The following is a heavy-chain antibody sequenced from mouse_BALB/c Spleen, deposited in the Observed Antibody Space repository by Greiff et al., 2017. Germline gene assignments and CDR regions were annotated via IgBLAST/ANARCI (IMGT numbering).Heavy chain of an antibody. CDR3: TLGLRPRAMDY. CDR1: GFTFSSYW. CDR2: IRLKSDNYAT. Sequence: EVQLQESGGGLVQPGGSMKLSCVASGFTFSSYWMSWVRQSPEKGLEWVAEIRLKSDNYATHYAESVKGKFTISRDDSKSRLYLQMNSLRAEDTGIYYCTLGLRPRAMDYWGQGTSVTVSS. J-gene: IGHJ4*01. D-gene: IGHD2-2*01. V-gene: IGHV6-6*02.